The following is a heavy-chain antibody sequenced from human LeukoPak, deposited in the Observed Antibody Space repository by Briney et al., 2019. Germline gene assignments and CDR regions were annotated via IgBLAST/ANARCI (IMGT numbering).Heavy chain of an antibody. Sequence: RSGGSLRLSCAASGFTFSSYAMNWVRQAPGKGLEWVSAISGSGGSTYYADSVKGRFTISRDNSKNTLYLQMNSLRAEDTAVYYCTMIVDIVSTGYFDYWGQGTLVTVSS. CDR1: GFTFSSYA. J-gene: IGHJ4*02. V-gene: IGHV3-23*01. D-gene: IGHD5/OR15-5a*01. CDR3: TMIVDIVSTGYFDY. CDR2: ISGSGGST.